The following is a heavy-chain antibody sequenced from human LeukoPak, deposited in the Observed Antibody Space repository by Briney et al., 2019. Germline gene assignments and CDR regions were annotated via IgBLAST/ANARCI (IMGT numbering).Heavy chain of an antibody. CDR2: IRSDGSNK. Sequence: GGSLRLSCAASGFTFSSYGMHWVRQAPGKGLEWVAFIRSDGSNKYYADSVKGRFTISRDNSKNTLYLQMNSLRTEDTAVYYCAELGITMIGGVWGKGTTVTISS. D-gene: IGHD3-10*02. J-gene: IGHJ6*04. CDR3: AELGITMIGGV. V-gene: IGHV3-30*02. CDR1: GFTFSSYG.